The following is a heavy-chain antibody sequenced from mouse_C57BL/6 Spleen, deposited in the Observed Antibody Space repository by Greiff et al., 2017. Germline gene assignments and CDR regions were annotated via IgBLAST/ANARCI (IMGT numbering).Heavy chain of an antibody. D-gene: IGHD1-1*01. CDR1: GYAFTNYL. Sequence: QVQLQQSGAELVRPGTSVKVSCKASGYAFTNYLIEWVKQRPGQGLEWIGVINPGSGGTNYNEKFKGKATLTADKSSSTAYMQLSSLTSEDSAVYFCARGYYYGSSWFAYWGQGTLVTVSA. CDR3: ARGYYYGSSWFAY. J-gene: IGHJ3*01. CDR2: INPGSGGT. V-gene: IGHV1-54*01.